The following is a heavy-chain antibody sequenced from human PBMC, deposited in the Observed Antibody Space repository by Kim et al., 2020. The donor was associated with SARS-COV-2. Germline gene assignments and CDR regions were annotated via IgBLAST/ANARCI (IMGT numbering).Heavy chain of an antibody. CDR3: AVNYHDTSPFDY. D-gene: IGHD3-22*01. CDR2: ISRSGTT. V-gene: IGHV4-34*01. J-gene: IGHJ4*02. CDR1: GGSFSGYY. Sequence: SETLSLTCAVYGGSFSGYYWSWIRQPPGRGLEWIGEISRSGTTKYNPSLKSRITISVDMSNNQFSLMLTSVTAADTAVYYCAVNYHDTSPFDYWGQGTLVTASS.